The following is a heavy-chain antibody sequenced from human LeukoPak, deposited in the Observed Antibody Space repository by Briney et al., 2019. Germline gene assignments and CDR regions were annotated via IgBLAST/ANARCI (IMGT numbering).Heavy chain of an antibody. V-gene: IGHV3-48*03. Sequence: GGSLRLSCAASGFTFSNYEMHWVRQAPGKGLEWVSYISSSGSDIYYADSVKGRFTISRDNAKNSLYLQINSLRAEDTAVYYCVRSGSDFDYWGQGTLVTVSS. J-gene: IGHJ4*02. CDR2: ISSSGSDI. CDR1: GFTFSNYE. CDR3: VRSGSDFDY.